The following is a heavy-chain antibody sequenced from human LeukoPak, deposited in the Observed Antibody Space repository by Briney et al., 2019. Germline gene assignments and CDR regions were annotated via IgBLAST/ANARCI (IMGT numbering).Heavy chain of an antibody. Sequence: SQTLSLTCTVSGGSISSYYWSWIRQPPGKGLEWIGYIYYSGSTNYNPSLKSRVTISVDTSKNQFSLKLSSVTAADTAVYYCATLQGGPNYYDSSGRGAFDIWGQGTMVTVSS. D-gene: IGHD3-22*01. CDR1: GGSISSYY. J-gene: IGHJ3*02. CDR3: ATLQGGPNYYDSSGRGAFDI. CDR2: IYYSGST. V-gene: IGHV4-59*01.